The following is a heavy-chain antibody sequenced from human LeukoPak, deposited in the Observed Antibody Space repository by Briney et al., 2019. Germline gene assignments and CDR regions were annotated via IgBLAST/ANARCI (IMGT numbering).Heavy chain of an antibody. J-gene: IGHJ4*02. Sequence: KPGGSLRLSCAASGFTFSTYAMTWVRQAPGKGLXXVSSISSSSKYIYYADSVKGRFTISRDNARNSLYLQMNSLRAEDTAVYYCARVDNWNEVTDDYWGQGTLVTVSS. CDR2: ISSSSKYI. CDR3: ARVDNWNEVTDDY. D-gene: IGHD1-20*01. V-gene: IGHV3-21*01. CDR1: GFTFSTYA.